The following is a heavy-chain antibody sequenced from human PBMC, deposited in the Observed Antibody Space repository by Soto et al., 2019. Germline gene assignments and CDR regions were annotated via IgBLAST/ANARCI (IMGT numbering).Heavy chain of an antibody. CDR3: ARGQYYYDSSGYYYYGMDV. CDR2: IYYSGST. CDR1: GGSISSYY. J-gene: IGHJ6*02. Sequence: SETLSLTCTVSGGSISSYYWSWIRQPPGKGLEWIGYIYYSGSTNYNPSLKSRVTISVDTSKNQFSLKLSSVTAADTAVYYCARGQYYYDSSGYYYYGMDVWGQGTTVTVSS. V-gene: IGHV4-59*01. D-gene: IGHD3-22*01.